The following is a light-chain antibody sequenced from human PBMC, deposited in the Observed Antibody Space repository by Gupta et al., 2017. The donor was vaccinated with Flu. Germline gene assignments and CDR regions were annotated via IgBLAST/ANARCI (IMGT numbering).Light chain of an antibody. V-gene: IGLV2-14*01. J-gene: IGLJ1*01. CDR1: SSDVGGYNY. CDR2: EVS. Sequence: QSVLTQPASLSGPPGQSITLSRTRTSSDVGGYNYVSWYQKHPGKAPKLMIYEVSNRPSGTSHRFSGSKSGNTASLTISGLQPEDEADYYCSSYTSDSTPYVFGTGTKVTVL. CDR3: SSYTSDSTPYV.